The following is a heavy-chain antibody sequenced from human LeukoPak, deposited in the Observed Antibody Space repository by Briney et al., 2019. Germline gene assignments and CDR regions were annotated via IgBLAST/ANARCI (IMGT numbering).Heavy chain of an antibody. V-gene: IGHV3-7*01. CDR1: GFTFTNYW. J-gene: IGHJ4*02. CDR3: ARYLNSGPEDF. Sequence: GGSLRLSCAATGFTFTNYWMSWFRQAPGKGLEWVANIKYDGTEKQYGDSVKGRLTISRDNAKNSVSLQMNSLRADDTAVYFCARYLNSGPEDFWGRGTLVTVSS. CDR2: IKYDGTEK. D-gene: IGHD1-26*01.